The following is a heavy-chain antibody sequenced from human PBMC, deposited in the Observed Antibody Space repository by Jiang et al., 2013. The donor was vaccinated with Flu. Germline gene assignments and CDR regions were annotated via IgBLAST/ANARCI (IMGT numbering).Heavy chain of an antibody. D-gene: IGHD5-18*01. CDR2: IYWDDDK. CDR1: GFSLRTNGVG. J-gene: IGHJ2*01. V-gene: IGHV2-5*02. Sequence: KPTQTLTLTCTFSGFSLRTNGVGVGWIRQPPGKALEWLALIYWDDDKRYSPSLKNRLTITKDTSKNQVVLTMTNMDPVDTATYYCARRQSAMVNYADVAYFDLWGRGTLVTVSS. CDR3: ARRQSAMVNYADVAYFDL.